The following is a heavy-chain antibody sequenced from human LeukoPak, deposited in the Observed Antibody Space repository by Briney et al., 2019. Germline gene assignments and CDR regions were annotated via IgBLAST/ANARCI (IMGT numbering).Heavy chain of an antibody. CDR1: GFTFSSYA. D-gene: IGHD1-26*01. CDR2: ISYDESYR. Sequence: GGSLRLSCAASGFTFSSYAMHWVRQAPSKGLEWVALISYDESYRYYADSVKGRFTISRDNSENTLYLQMNSLRADDTAVYYCARVQWELLYPDYWGQGTLVTVSS. J-gene: IGHJ4*02. CDR3: ARVQWELLYPDY. V-gene: IGHV3-30-3*01.